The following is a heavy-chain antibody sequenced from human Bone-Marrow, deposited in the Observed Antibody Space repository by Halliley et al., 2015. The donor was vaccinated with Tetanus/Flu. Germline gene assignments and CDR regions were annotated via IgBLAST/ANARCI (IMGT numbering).Heavy chain of an antibody. Sequence: TLSLTCSISGGSISGDYSWSWIRQPPGKGLEWIGYIYHTGNSYYNPSLRCRLTISKDRAKNQISLKLTSVTAADTAVYYCARGTLLDAFDVWGPGTRVTVSS. J-gene: IGHJ3*01. CDR1: GGSISGDYS. CDR3: ARGTLLDAFDV. CDR2: IYHTGNS. V-gene: IGHV4-30-2*01.